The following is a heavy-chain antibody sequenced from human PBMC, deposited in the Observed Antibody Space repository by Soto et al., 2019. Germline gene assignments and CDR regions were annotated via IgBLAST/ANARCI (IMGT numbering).Heavy chain of an antibody. V-gene: IGHV3-23*01. CDR1: GFTFDDYA. CDR2: ISGSGDTT. Sequence: RGSLRLSCAASGFTFDDYAMTWVRQAPGEGLEWVSAISGSGDTTHYAASVKGRFTISRDNSKNTLYLQMNSLRAEDTAAYYCAKTRSSGYYPFDYWGQGTLVTVSS. J-gene: IGHJ4*01. CDR3: AKTRSSGYYPFDY. D-gene: IGHD3-22*01.